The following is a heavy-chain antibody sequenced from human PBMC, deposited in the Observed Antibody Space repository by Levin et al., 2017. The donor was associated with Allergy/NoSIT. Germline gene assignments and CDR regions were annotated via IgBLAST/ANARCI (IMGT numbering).Heavy chain of an antibody. CDR3: ARANKRMVVGDGWYFDL. D-gene: IGHD3-10*01. V-gene: IGHV4-39*01. Sequence: PGGSLRLSCTVSGGSIYNNDYYWAWIRQPPGKGLEWIGSIYKTGSTFHNPSLKSRVSIFVETSKNLVSLKLRSVTAAAAAVYYCARANKRMVVGDGWYFDLWGRGTLVTVSS. CDR1: GGSIYNNDYY. CDR2: IYKTGST. J-gene: IGHJ2*01.